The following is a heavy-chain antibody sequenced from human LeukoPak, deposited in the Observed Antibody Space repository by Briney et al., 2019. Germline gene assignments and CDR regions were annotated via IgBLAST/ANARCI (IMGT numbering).Heavy chain of an antibody. J-gene: IGHJ4*02. D-gene: IGHD1-14*01. Sequence: GESLKISCKDSGYNFTTNWISWVRQMPGKGLEWMGRIDPSDSYTKYSPSFQGHVTISADKSINTAYLQWSSLKASDTAMYYCARLVEFDRIDYWGQGTLVTVSS. CDR1: GYNFTTNW. CDR2: IDPSDSYT. V-gene: IGHV5-10-1*01. CDR3: ARLVEFDRIDY.